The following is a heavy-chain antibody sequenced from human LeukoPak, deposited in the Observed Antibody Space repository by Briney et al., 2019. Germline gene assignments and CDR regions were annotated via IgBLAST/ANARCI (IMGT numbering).Heavy chain of an antibody. J-gene: IGHJ2*01. CDR3: ARDLAQWELRSRYFDL. D-gene: IGHD1-26*01. Sequence: GGSLRLSCAASGFTFSSYSMYWVRQAPGKGLEWVSSISSSSSYIYYADSVKGRFTISRDNAKNSLYLQMNSLRAEDTAVYYCARDLAQWELRSRYFDLWGRGTLVTVSS. V-gene: IGHV3-21*01. CDR1: GFTFSSYS. CDR2: ISSSSSYI.